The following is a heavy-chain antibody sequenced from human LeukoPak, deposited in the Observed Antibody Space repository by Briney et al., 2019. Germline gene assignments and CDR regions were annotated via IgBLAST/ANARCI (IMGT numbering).Heavy chain of an antibody. J-gene: IGHJ6*03. CDR1: GYTFTSYG. CDR3: ARDRRGKYGSGSYYNGDYMDV. CDR2: ISAYNGNT. D-gene: IGHD3-10*01. Sequence: ASVKVSCKASGYTFTSYGISWVRQAPGQGLEWMGWISAYNGNTNYAQKLQGRVTMTTDTSTSTAYMELRSLRSDDTAVYYCARDRRGKYGSGSYYNGDYMDVWGKGTTVTISS. V-gene: IGHV1-18*01.